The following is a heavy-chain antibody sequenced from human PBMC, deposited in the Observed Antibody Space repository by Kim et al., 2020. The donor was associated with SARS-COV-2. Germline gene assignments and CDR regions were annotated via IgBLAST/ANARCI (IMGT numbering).Heavy chain of an antibody. Sequence: GGSLRLSCAASGFTFSSYEMNWVRQAPGKGLEWVSYISSSGSTIYYADSVKGRFTISRDNAKNSLYLQMNSLRAEDTAVYYCAGGIAVVPEGLDYWGQGTLVTVSS. CDR3: AGGIAVVPEGLDY. D-gene: IGHD6-19*01. CDR1: GFTFSSYE. CDR2: ISSSGSTI. V-gene: IGHV3-48*03. J-gene: IGHJ4*02.